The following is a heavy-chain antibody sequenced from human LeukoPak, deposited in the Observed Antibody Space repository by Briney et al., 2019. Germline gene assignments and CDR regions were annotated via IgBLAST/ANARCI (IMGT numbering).Heavy chain of an antibody. J-gene: IGHJ4*02. CDR2: IYYSGST. Sequence: SETLSLTCTVSGGSISSYYWSWIRQPPGKGLEWIGYIYYSGSTNYNPSLKSRVTISVDTSKNQFSLKLGSVTAADTAVYYCARGRWLQFKDWGQGTLVTVSS. CDR3: ARGRWLQFKD. V-gene: IGHV4-59*01. D-gene: IGHD5-24*01. CDR1: GGSISSYY.